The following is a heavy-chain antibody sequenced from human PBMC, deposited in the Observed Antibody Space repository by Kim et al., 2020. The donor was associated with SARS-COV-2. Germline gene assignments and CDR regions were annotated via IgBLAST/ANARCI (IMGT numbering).Heavy chain of an antibody. J-gene: IGHJ4*02. Sequence: SETLSLTCTVSGGSISSSSYYWGWIRQPPGKGLEWIGSIYYSGSTYYNPSLKSRVTISVDTSKNQFSLKLSSVTAADTAVYYCARALEVDTYYTSHYFDYWGQGTLVTVSS. CDR1: GGSISSSSYY. D-gene: IGHD2-2*01. V-gene: IGHV4-39*07. CDR2: IYYSGST. CDR3: ARALEVDTYYTSHYFDY.